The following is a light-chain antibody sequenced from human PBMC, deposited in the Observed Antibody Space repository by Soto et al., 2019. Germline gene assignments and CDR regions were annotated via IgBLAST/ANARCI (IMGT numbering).Light chain of an antibody. CDR2: WAS. CDR1: QSILFSSNNKNY. CDR3: QQYYSTPVT. Sequence: DIVMTQSPDSLAVSLGERATINCKSSQSILFSSNNKNYLTWYQQKPGQPPKPLIYWASTRESGVPDRFSGSGSGTDFNITIIRLQAEDVAVYYCQQYYSTPVTFGGGTKVEIK. V-gene: IGKV4-1*01. J-gene: IGKJ4*01.